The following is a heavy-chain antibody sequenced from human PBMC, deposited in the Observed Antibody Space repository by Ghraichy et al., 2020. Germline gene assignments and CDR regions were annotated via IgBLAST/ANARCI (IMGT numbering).Heavy chain of an antibody. CDR3: ARADSSGYYVGTDVFDI. V-gene: IGHV3-21*01. CDR1: GFTFSTYS. Sequence: GGSLRLSCAASGFTFSTYSMNWVRQAPGKGLEWVSSITSSSIYIYYADSVKGRFTISRDNAKNSLYLQMNSLRAEDTAVYYCARADSSGYYVGTDVFDIWGQGTMVTVSS. CDR2: ITSSSIYI. J-gene: IGHJ3*02. D-gene: IGHD3-22*01.